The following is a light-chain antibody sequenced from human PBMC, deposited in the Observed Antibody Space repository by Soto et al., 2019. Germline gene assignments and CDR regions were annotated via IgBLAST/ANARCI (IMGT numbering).Light chain of an antibody. J-gene: IGKJ2*01. CDR1: QDISTY. CDR2: DAS. Sequence: DVQMTQSPSSLSASVGDRVTITCQASQDISTYLHWYQQKPGKAPELLIFDASYLQTGVASRFSGSGSGTDFTLTISSLQPEDIATYYCQQYDNDPPYTVGRGTKLEI. CDR3: QQYDNDPPYT. V-gene: IGKV1-33*01.